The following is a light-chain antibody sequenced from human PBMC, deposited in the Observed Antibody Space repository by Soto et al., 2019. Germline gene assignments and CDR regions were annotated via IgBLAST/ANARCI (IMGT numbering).Light chain of an antibody. CDR2: DVT. CDR3: SSYTSSSTPSV. CDR1: SSDVGGYNY. J-gene: IGLJ1*01. Sequence: QSALTQPASVSGSPGQSITISCTGTSSDVGGYNYVSWYQQHPVKAPKLMIYDVTNRPSGVSDRFSGSKSDNTASLTISGLQAEDEAEYYCSSYTSSSTPSVFGTVTKLTVL. V-gene: IGLV2-14*01.